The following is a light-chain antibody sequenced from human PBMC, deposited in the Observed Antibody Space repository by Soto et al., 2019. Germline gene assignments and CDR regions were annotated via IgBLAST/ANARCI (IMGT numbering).Light chain of an antibody. V-gene: IGLV1-40*01. CDR3: QSYDNSLKIV. CDR1: SSNIGAGYD. Sequence: QSVLTQPPSVSGAPGQMVTISCTGTSSNIGAGYDVHWYQQLPGTAPKLLIYGNSNRPSGVPDRFSGSKSGTSVSLAITGLQAEDEADYYCQSYDNSLKIVVGGGTQLTVL. CDR2: GNS. J-gene: IGLJ3*02.